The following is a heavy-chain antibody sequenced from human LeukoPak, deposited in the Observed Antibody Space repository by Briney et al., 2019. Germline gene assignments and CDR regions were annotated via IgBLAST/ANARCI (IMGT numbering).Heavy chain of an antibody. J-gene: IGHJ4*02. Sequence: RGSLILSCVASGFIFSNYGMHWVRQAPGKGLEWVAVIWYDGSNEYYADSVKGRFTISRDTSKNTLYLQMNSLRAEDTGVYHCARAYFYDASETPDYWGQGTMVTVS. V-gene: IGHV3-33*01. CDR2: IWYDGSNE. D-gene: IGHD3-22*01. CDR1: GFIFSNYG. CDR3: ARAYFYDASETPDY.